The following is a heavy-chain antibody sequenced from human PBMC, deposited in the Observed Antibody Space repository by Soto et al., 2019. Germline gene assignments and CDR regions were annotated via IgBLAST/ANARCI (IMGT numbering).Heavy chain of an antibody. D-gene: IGHD3-3*01. CDR2: IKSKTDGGTT. CDR1: GFTFSNAW. CDR3: TTYERYDFWSGYYSSHYYYYYYMDV. Sequence: GGSMRLSWAAAGFTFSNAWMSWVSKAPGKGLEWVGRIKSKTDGGTTDYAAPVKGRFTISRDDSKNTLYLQMNSLKTEDTAVYYCTTYERYDFWSGYYSSHYYYYYYMDVWGKGTTVTVSS. J-gene: IGHJ6*03. V-gene: IGHV3-15*01.